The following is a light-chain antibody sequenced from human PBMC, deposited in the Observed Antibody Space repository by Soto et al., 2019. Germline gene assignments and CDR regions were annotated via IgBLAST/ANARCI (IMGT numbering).Light chain of an antibody. V-gene: IGKV3-20*01. CDR1: ESVSSSF. Sequence: EVVLTQSPGTLSLSPGERATLSCRASESVSSSFLTWYQQKPSQAPRLLIYRTSNRVTGIPDRFSGSGSGTDFTLTISRLEPEDFAVYFCQHYGNSLWTFGQGTKV. CDR2: RTS. J-gene: IGKJ1*01. CDR3: QHYGNSLWT.